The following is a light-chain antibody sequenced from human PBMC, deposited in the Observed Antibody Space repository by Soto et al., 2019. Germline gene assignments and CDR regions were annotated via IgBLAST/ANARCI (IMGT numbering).Light chain of an antibody. V-gene: IGKV3-15*01. CDR2: GAF. J-gene: IGKJ1*01. Sequence: EVVLTQYPATLSVSPGEIATLSCRASQSVSSALAWYQQKRGQAPRLLIHGAFTRATGIRARFSGSGSGIEFTLTISGLQSEDFAVYYCQQYNNWPWTFGQGTKVDI. CDR1: QSVSSA. CDR3: QQYNNWPWT.